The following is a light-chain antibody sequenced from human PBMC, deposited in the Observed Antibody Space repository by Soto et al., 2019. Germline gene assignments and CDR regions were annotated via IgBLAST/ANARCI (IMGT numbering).Light chain of an antibody. CDR3: QQYNKWPLWT. J-gene: IGKJ1*01. CDR2: GTS. CDR1: QSVSSN. Sequence: EIVMPQSPATLSVSPGERATLSCRASQSVSSNLVWYQQKPGQAPRLLIYGTSTRATGIPARFSGSGSGTEFTLTISSLQSEDIAVYHCQQYNKWPLWTFGQGTKVEIK. V-gene: IGKV3-15*01.